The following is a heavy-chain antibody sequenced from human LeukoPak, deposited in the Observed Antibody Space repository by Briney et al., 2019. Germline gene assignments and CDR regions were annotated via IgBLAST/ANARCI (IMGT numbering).Heavy chain of an antibody. D-gene: IGHD1-26*01. Sequence: PGGSLRLSCAASGFTFSSYSMNWVRQAPGKGLVWVSHITASGTAMFYADSVKGRFTISRDNAKNSLYLQMNSLRDEDTAVYYCASSGSYRFDYWGQGTLVTVSS. CDR2: ITASGTAM. CDR1: GFTFSSYS. V-gene: IGHV3-48*02. CDR3: ASSGSYRFDY. J-gene: IGHJ4*02.